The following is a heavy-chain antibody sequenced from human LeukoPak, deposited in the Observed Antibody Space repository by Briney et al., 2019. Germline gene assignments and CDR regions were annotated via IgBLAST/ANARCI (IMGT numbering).Heavy chain of an antibody. D-gene: IGHD6-13*01. J-gene: IGHJ4*02. CDR3: ARAGSLAGSVDY. CDR2: IYYSGST. Sequence: NPSETLSLTCTVSGGSISSYYWSWIRQPPGKGLEWIGYIYYSGSTNYNPSLKSRVTISVDTSKNQFSLKLSSVTAADTAVYYCARAGSLAGSVDYWGQGTLVTVSS. V-gene: IGHV4-59*01. CDR1: GGSISSYY.